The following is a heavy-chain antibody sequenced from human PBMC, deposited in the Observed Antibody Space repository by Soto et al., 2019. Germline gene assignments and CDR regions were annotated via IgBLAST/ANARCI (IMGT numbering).Heavy chain of an antibody. CDR1: GFSFSSFG. D-gene: IGHD2-15*01. CDR3: TTEQGYCSGGTCFYHFYGMDV. J-gene: IGHJ6*02. V-gene: IGHV3-15*01. Sequence: VQLVESGGGVVQPGTSLRLSCAASGFSFSSFGMHWVRQAPGKGLEWVGRIKSKTDGGTTDYAAPVKGRFTISRDDSENTLYLQMNSLKTEDTAVYYCTTEQGYCSGGTCFYHFYGMDVWGQGTTVTVSS. CDR2: IKSKTDGGTT.